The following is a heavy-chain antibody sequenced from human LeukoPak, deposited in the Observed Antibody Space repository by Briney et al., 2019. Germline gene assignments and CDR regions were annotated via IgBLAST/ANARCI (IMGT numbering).Heavy chain of an antibody. CDR3: AREGKTSSGQHPQNPMVFGPSLNAFDI. V-gene: IGHV4-59*01. CDR1: GGSISSYY. CDR2: IYYSGST. Sequence: PSETLSLTCTVSGGSISSYYWSWIRQPPGKGLEWIGYIYYSGSTNYNPSLKSRVTISVDTSKNQFSLKLSSVTAADTAVYYCAREGKTSSGQHPQNPMVFGPSLNAFDIWGQGTMVTVSS. J-gene: IGHJ3*02. D-gene: IGHD3-22*01.